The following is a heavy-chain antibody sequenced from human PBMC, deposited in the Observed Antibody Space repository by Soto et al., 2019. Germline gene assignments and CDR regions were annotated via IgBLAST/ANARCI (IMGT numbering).Heavy chain of an antibody. CDR2: ISSNGVGT. D-gene: IGHD6-6*01. CDR1: GFTLSGYA. J-gene: IGHJ6*03. CDR3: ARRARPDFYYMDV. V-gene: IGHV3-64*01. Sequence: EMQLAESGGGLAQPGGSLRLSCAASGFTLSGYAMDWVRQAPGKGLEYVSGISSNGVGTYYANSVQGRFTISRDNSKNTVYLQIGSLRPEDMAVSYCARRARPDFYYMDVWGKGTTVTVSS.